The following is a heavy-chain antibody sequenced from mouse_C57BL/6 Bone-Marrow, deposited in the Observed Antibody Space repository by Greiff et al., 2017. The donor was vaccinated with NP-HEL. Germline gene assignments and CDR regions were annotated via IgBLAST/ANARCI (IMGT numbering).Heavy chain of an antibody. Sequence: EVKLMESGGGLVKPGGSLKLSCAASGFTFSSYAMSWVRQTPEKRLEWVATISDGGSYTYYPENVKGRFTISRDNAKNNLYLQMSHLKSEDTAMYYCARLGQWYFDVWGTGTTVTVSS. D-gene: IGHD3-3*01. V-gene: IGHV5-4*03. CDR3: ARLGQWYFDV. CDR1: GFTFSSYA. CDR2: ISDGGSYT. J-gene: IGHJ1*03.